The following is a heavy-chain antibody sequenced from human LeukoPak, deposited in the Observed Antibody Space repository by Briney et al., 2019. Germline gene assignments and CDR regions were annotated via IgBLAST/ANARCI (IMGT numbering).Heavy chain of an antibody. CDR1: GFTFSSYS. CDR2: ISGSSSTI. D-gene: IGHD1-26*01. J-gene: IGHJ6*02. Sequence: PGGSLRLSCAASGFTFSSYSMNWVRQAPGKGLEWVSYISGSSSTIYYADSVKGRFTISRDNAKNSLYLQMNSLRDEDTAVYYCAKDRDSGSCPGMDVWGRGTTVTVSS. CDR3: AKDRDSGSCPGMDV. V-gene: IGHV3-48*02.